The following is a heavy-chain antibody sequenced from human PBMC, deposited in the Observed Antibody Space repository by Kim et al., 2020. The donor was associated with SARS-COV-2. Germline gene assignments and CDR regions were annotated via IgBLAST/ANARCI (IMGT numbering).Heavy chain of an antibody. V-gene: IGHV1-69*13. CDR2: IIPIFGTA. Sequence: SVKVSCKASGGTFSSYAISWVRQAPGQGLEWMGGIIPIFGTANYAQKFKGRVTITAYESTSTAYMELSSLRSEDTAVYYCAIRPRLGYCSSTSCPPPPQQYYIDYWGQGTLVTVSS. D-gene: IGHD2-2*01. CDR3: AIRPRLGYCSSTSCPPPPQQYYIDY. CDR1: GGTFSSYA. J-gene: IGHJ4*02.